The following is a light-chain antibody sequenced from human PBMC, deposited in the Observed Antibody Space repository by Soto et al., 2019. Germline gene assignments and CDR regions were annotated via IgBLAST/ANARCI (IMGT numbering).Light chain of an antibody. CDR1: SSNIGGNT. CDR3: AAWDDSLNGHV. Sequence: QSVLTQPPSASGTLGQRVTISCSGSSSNIGGNTVNWYQQLPGTAPKLLIYANSQRPSGVPDRFSGSKSGTSASLAISGLQSEDEADYYCAAWDDSLNGHVFGTGTKLTVL. J-gene: IGLJ1*01. CDR2: ANS. V-gene: IGLV1-44*01.